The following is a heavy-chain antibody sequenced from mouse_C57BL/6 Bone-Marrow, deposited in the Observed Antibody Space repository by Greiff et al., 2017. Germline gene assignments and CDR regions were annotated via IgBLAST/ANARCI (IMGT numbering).Heavy chain of an antibody. CDR3: AGDSAMDY. CDR2: VYPYNGGI. CDR1: GFTFTDYS. J-gene: IGHJ4*01. V-gene: IGHV1-36*01. Sequence: DVQLQESGPVLVKPGPSVKISCKASGFTFTDYSMHWVKQSHGKSLEWIGLVYPYNGGISYNQKFKGKATLTVDTSSSTAYMELNSLSSEDSAVYDCAGDSAMDYWGQGTSVTVSS.